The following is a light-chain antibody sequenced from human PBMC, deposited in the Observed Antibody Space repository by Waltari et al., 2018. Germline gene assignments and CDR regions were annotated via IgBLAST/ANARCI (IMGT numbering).Light chain of an antibody. J-gene: IGLJ3*02. CDR3: SSYTTTNAV. V-gene: IGLV2-14*03. CDR2: DVN. Sequence: QSALTQPASVSASPGQSLTLSCTGPSRDVGGYGYVSWYQQHPGNAPKLIIYDVNYRPSGVSNRFSGSKSGNTASLTISGLQVEDEADYYCSSYTTTNAVFGGGTKLTVL. CDR1: SRDVGGYGY.